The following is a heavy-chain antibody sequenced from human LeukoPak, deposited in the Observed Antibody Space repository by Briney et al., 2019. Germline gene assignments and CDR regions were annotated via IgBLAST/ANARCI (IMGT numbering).Heavy chain of an antibody. CDR3: ARAGYTISSYRFDY. V-gene: IGHV4-4*07. CDR1: GGSINSYW. Sequence: SETLSLTCSVSGGSINSYWWSWIRQPAGKALEFIGRIYTTAITTYNPSPKSRVSMSVDTSKNKFSLELRSVTAADTAVYFCARAGYTISSYRFDYWGQGALVTVSS. CDR2: IYTTAIT. J-gene: IGHJ4*02. D-gene: IGHD3-16*02.